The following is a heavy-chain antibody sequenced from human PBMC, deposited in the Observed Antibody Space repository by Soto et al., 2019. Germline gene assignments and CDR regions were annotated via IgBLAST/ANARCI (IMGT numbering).Heavy chain of an antibody. CDR3: TRHDSNYDFWSGSPPRYGMDV. CDR2: ISSSGGST. CDR1: GFTFSSYA. D-gene: IGHD3-3*01. V-gene: IGHV3-23*01. Sequence: GGSLRLSCAASGFTFSSYAMSWVRQAPGKGLEWVSTISSSGGSTHYADSVKGRFTISRDDSKNTAYLQMNSLKTEDTAVYYCTRHDSNYDFWSGSPPRYGMDVWGQGTTVTVSS. J-gene: IGHJ6*02.